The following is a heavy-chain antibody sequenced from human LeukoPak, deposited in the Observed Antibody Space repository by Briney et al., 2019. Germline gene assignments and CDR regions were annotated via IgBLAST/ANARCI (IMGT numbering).Heavy chain of an antibody. V-gene: IGHV5-51*01. Sequence: PGESLQISCKGSGYSFTSYWIGWVRQMPGKGLEWMGIIYPGDSDTRYSPSFQGQVTISADKSISTAYLQWSSLKASDTAMYYCARQYCSGGSCYSSFDYWGQGTLVTVSS. CDR1: GYSFTSYW. CDR2: IYPGDSDT. CDR3: ARQYCSGGSCYSSFDY. D-gene: IGHD2-15*01. J-gene: IGHJ4*02.